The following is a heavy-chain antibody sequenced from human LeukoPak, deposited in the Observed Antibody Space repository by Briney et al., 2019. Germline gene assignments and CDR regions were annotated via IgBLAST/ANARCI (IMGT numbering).Heavy chain of an antibody. D-gene: IGHD3-22*01. CDR1: GYTFTSYG. V-gene: IGHV1-18*01. CDR2: ISAYNGNT. CDR3: ARESRYYYDSSGYCYVESYYYYYMDV. J-gene: IGHJ6*03. Sequence: ASVKVSCKASGYTFTSYGIRWVRQAPGHGLEWMGWISAYNGNTNYAQKRQGRVTMTTDTSTSTAYMELRSPRSDETAVYYCARESRYYYDSSGYCYVESYYYYYMDVWGKGTTVTVSS.